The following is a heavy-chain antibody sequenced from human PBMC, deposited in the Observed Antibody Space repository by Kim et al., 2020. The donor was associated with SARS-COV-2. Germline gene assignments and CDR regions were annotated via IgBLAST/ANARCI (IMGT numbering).Heavy chain of an antibody. J-gene: IGHJ4*01. D-gene: IGHD4-17*01. V-gene: IGHV3-21*01. CDR1: VCTFSSYS. Sequence: GGSLRLSCAASVCTFSSYSMNWVRQAPGKGLEWVSSISSSSSYIDYADSVKGRFTISRDKAKNSLYLQMNSLRAEDTAVYYCARVIDYGGYDGPYFYWG. CDR2: ISSSSSYI. CDR3: ARVIDYGGYDGPYFY.